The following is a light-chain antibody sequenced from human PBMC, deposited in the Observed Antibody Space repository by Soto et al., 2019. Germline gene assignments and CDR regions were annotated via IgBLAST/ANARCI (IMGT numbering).Light chain of an antibody. CDR1: SSDVGGYNY. J-gene: IGLJ2*01. CDR2: EVS. V-gene: IGLV2-8*01. Sequence: QSALTQPPSASGSPGQSVTISCTGTSSDVGGYNYVSWYQQHPGTAPKLMISEVSKRPSGVPDRFSGSKSGNTASLTVSGHQAEDEAEYYCSSFAGNNNLVFGGGTKLTVL. CDR3: SSFAGNNNLV.